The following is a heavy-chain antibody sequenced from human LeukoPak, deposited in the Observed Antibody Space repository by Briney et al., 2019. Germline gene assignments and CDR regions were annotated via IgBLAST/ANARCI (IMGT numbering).Heavy chain of an antibody. Sequence: SETLSLTCAVYGGSFGGYYWSWIRQPPGKGLEWIGEINHSGSTNYNPSLKSRVTISVDTSKNQFSLKLSSVTAADTAVYYCARSRRHYITMIVVANNWFDPWGQGTLVTVSS. CDR2: INHSGST. CDR3: ARSRRHYITMIVVANNWFDP. D-gene: IGHD3-22*01. V-gene: IGHV4-34*01. J-gene: IGHJ5*02. CDR1: GGSFGGYY.